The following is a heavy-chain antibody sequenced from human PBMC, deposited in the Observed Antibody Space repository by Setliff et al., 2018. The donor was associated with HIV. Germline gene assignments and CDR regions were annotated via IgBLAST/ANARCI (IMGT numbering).Heavy chain of an antibody. V-gene: IGHV3-48*01. Sequence: GVLRLSCAASGFTFNKAWMNWVRQAPGKGLEWVSYISSSGNSIYYADSVKGRFSISRDNAKNSLYLQMNSLRAADTAVYYCVKDRTYMAFDIWGQGTMVTVSS. CDR2: ISSSGNSI. J-gene: IGHJ3*02. CDR3: VKDRTYMAFDI. CDR1: GFTFNKAW. D-gene: IGHD1-20*01.